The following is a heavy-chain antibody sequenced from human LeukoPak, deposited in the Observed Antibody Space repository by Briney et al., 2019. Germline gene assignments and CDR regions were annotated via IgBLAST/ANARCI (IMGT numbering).Heavy chain of an antibody. CDR1: GYAFTAQY. Sequence: ASVKVSCKASGYAFTAQYMHWVRQAPGQGLEWMGRINPSSGGTNYVQKFQGRVTTTRDTSITTAYMELTSLRSDDTAVYYCASGTTERIDYWGQGTLVTVSS. CDR3: ASGTTERIDY. D-gene: IGHD1-1*01. J-gene: IGHJ4*02. CDR2: INPSSGGT. V-gene: IGHV1-2*06.